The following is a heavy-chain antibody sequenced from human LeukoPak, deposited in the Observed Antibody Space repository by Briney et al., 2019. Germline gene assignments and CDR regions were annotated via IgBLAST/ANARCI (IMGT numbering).Heavy chain of an antibody. J-gene: IGHJ6*02. D-gene: IGHD3-10*01. Sequence: SETLSLTCTVSGGSISSYDWSWIRQPAGKGLEWIGRIYTSGSTNYNPSLKSRVTMSVDTSKNQFSLKLSSVTAADTAVYYCARGAMVRGVKYYYYGMDVWGQGTTVTVSS. CDR2: IYTSGST. CDR3: ARGAMVRGVKYYYYGMDV. V-gene: IGHV4-4*07. CDR1: GGSISSYD.